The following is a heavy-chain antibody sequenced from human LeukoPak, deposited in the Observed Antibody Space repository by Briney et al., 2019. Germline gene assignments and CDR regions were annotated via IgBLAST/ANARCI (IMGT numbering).Heavy chain of an antibody. CDR3: AKGPKQSIVVVTATWYYFDY. J-gene: IGHJ4*02. CDR1: GFTFSSYA. Sequence: GGSLRLSCAASGFTFSSYAMSWVRQAPGKGLEWDSAISGSGGSTYYADSVKGRFTISRDNSKNTLYLQMNSLRAEDTAVYYCAKGPKQSIVVVTATWYYFDYWGQGTLVTVSS. V-gene: IGHV3-23*01. CDR2: ISGSGGST. D-gene: IGHD2-21*02.